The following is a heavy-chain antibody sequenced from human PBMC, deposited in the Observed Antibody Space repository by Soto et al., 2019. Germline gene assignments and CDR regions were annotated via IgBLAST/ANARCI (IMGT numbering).Heavy chain of an antibody. J-gene: IGHJ4*02. CDR1: GFTFSSYW. D-gene: IGHD3-9*01. CDR3: ARQPDDILTGYYPNFDY. V-gene: IGHV3-7*01. Sequence: GGSLRLSCAASGFTFSSYWMSWVRQAPGKGLEWVANIKKDGSEKYYVDSVKGRFTISRDNAKNSLYLQMNSLRAEDTAVYYCARQPDDILTGYYPNFDYWGQGTLVTVSS. CDR2: IKKDGSEK.